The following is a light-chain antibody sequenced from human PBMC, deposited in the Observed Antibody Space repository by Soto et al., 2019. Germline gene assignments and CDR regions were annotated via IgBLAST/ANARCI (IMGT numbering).Light chain of an antibody. Sequence: EIVMTQSPATLSVSPGERATLSCRASQSVRSNLAWYQQKPGQAPRLFIYGASTRGTGIPARFSGSGSGTEFTLTISSLQSEDFAGYYCQQYDNWPITFGQGTRLEIK. CDR2: GAS. CDR1: QSVRSN. J-gene: IGKJ5*01. CDR3: QQYDNWPIT. V-gene: IGKV3D-15*01.